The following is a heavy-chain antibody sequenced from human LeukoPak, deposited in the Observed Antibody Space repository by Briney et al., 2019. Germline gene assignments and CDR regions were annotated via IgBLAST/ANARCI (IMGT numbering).Heavy chain of an antibody. CDR1: GYSFTTYW. J-gene: IGHJ4*02. V-gene: IGHV5-51*01. Sequence: HGESLKISCKGSGYSFTTYWIGWVRQMPGKGLEWMGIIYPSDSDIRISPSFQGQVTISVDKSINTAYLQWSSLKASDTAIYYCARRAVVIGVGYFDYWGQGTLVTVSS. D-gene: IGHD4-23*01. CDR2: IYPSDSDI. CDR3: ARRAVVIGVGYFDY.